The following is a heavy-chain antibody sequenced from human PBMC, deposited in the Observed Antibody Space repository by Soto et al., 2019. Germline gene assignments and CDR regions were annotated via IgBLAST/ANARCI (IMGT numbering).Heavy chain of an antibody. Sequence: SETLSLTCTVSGGSIVTGSYYWGWIRQPPGQGLEWLGHIYYSGNTYYPPSLKSRVTISVDTSKNQFSLRLSSVTAADTAVYYCARHPQEYNYYGMDVWGQGTTVTVAS. CDR1: GGSIVTGSYY. CDR2: IYYSGNT. J-gene: IGHJ6*02. CDR3: ARHPQEYNYYGMDV. V-gene: IGHV4-39*01.